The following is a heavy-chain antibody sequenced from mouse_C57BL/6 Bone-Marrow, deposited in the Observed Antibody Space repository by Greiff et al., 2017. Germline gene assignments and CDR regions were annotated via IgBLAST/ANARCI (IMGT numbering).Heavy chain of an antibody. J-gene: IGHJ2*01. D-gene: IGHD2-10*02. V-gene: IGHV1-15*01. CDR2: IDPETGGT. Sequence: QVQLQQSGAELVRPGASVTLSCKASGYTFTDYEMHWVKQTPVHGLEWIGAIDPETGGTAYNQKFKGKALLTADKSSSTAYMELRSLTSEDSAVYYCTRSYGNFDYWGQGTTLTVSS. CDR1: GYTFTDYE. CDR3: TRSYGNFDY.